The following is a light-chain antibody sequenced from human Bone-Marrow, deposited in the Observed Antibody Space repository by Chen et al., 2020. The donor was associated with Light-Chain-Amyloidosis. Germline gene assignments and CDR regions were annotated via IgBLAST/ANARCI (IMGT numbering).Light chain of an antibody. CDR3: QGWDSSSDHRV. V-gene: IGLV3-21*02. CDR1: NIETTS. J-gene: IGLJ3*02. CDR2: DDS. Sequence: SHVLTQPPPGSAAPRQTARRTCERNNIETTSVHRYQQRPGQAPVVVVYDDSERPSGIPERVSGSNSGNTATLTISRVEAGDEADYYCQGWDSSSDHRVFGGGTKLTVV.